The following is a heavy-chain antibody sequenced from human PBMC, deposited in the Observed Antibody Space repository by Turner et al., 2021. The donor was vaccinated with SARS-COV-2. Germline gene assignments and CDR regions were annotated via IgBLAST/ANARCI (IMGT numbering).Heavy chain of an antibody. J-gene: IGHJ4*02. D-gene: IGHD1-26*01. Sequence: VQLLESGGGLEQPGGSLRLSSAASGFTFSGYAMCWVRQAPGKGLEWVSGISGSGDTTYYADSVKGRFTISRDNSKNTMYLQMNSLRAEDTAVYYCAKDRIVGATMGASRDWGQGILVTVSS. V-gene: IGHV3-23*01. CDR1: GFTFSGYA. CDR3: AKDRIVGATMGASRD. CDR2: ISGSGDTT.